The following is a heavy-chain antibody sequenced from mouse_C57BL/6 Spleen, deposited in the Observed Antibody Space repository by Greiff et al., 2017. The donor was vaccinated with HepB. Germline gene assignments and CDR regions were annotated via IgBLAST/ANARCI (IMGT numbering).Heavy chain of an antibody. Sequence: QVQLKESGAELVKPGASVKISCKASGYAFSSYWMNWVKQRPGKGLEWIGQIYPGDGDTNYNGKFKGKATLTADKSSSTAYMQLSSLTSEDSAVYFCARSYYDYDGVDYWGQGTTLTVSS. CDR3: ARSYYDYDGVDY. J-gene: IGHJ2*01. V-gene: IGHV1-80*01. CDR1: GYAFSSYW. D-gene: IGHD2-4*01. CDR2: IYPGDGDT.